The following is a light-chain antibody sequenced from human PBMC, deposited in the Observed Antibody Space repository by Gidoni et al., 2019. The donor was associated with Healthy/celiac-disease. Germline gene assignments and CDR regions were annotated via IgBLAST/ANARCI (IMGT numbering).Light chain of an antibody. CDR2: AAS. V-gene: IGKV1-39*01. CDR3: KQSYSTPRT. CDR1: QSISSY. J-gene: IGKJ2*01. Sequence: DIQMTQSPSSLSASVGDRVTITCRASQSISSYLNWYQQKPGKAPKLLIYAASSLQSGVPARFSDSGSGTDFTLTISSLQPEDFETYYCKQSYSTPRTFGQGTKLEIK.